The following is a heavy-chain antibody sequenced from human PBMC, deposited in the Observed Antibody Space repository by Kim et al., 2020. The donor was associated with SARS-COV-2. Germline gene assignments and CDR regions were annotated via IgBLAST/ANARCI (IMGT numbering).Heavy chain of an antibody. D-gene: IGHD3-10*01. J-gene: IGHJ4*02. Sequence: GGSLRLSCAASGFTFGNHEMNWVRQAPGKGLEWVSYISRSGSTTYYADSVKGRFTISRDNAKNSLFLQMNSLKAEDTAVYYCARDQLNSASGSYIPYTPLDYWGQGTLVTVSS. CDR1: GFTFGNHE. CDR3: ARDQLNSASGSYIPYTPLDY. V-gene: IGHV3-48*03. CDR2: ISRSGSTT.